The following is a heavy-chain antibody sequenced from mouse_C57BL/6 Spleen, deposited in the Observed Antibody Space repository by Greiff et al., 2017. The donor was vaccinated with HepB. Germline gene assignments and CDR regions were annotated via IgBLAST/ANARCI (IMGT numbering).Heavy chain of an antibody. J-gene: IGHJ3*01. CDR2: IYPGDGDT. Sequence: VKLQESGPELVKPGASVKISCKASGYAFSSSWMNWVKQRPGKGLEWIGRIYPGDGDTNYNGKFKGKATLTADKSSSTAYMQLSSLTSEDSAVYFCARLGLYDYDDAYWSQGTLVTVSA. V-gene: IGHV1-82*01. D-gene: IGHD2-4*01. CDR1: GYAFSSSW. CDR3: ARLGLYDYDDAY.